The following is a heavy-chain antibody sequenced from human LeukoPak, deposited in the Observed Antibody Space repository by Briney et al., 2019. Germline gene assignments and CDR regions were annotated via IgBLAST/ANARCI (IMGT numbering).Heavy chain of an antibody. CDR3: ATMGLSYSSGWYPFDY. CDR1: GFTFSSYA. Sequence: PGGSLRLSCAASGFTFSSYAMSWVRQAPGKGLEWVSAISGSGGSTYYADSVKGRFTISRDNSKNTLYLQMSSLRAEDTAVYYCATMGLSYSSGWYPFDYWGQGTLVTVSS. CDR2: ISGSGGST. D-gene: IGHD6-19*01. V-gene: IGHV3-23*01. J-gene: IGHJ4*02.